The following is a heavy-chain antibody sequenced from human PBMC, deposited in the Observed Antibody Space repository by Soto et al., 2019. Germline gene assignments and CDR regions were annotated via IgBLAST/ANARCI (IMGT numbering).Heavy chain of an antibody. CDR3: ARGHYDILTGYYNWDAFDI. CDR1: RFTFSSYS. CDR2: ISSSSSTI. J-gene: IGHJ3*02. Sequence: PGGSLRLSCAASRFTFSSYSMNWARQATGKGLEWVSYISSSSSTIYCADSVKGRFTISRDNAKNSLYLQMNSLRAEDTAVYYCARGHYDILTGYYNWDAFDIWGQGTMVTVSS. D-gene: IGHD3-9*01. V-gene: IGHV3-48*01.